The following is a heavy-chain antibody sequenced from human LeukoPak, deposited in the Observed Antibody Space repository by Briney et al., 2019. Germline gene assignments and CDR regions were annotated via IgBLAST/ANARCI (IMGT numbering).Heavy chain of an antibody. CDR3: ARDVLSGGLDVFDI. V-gene: IGHV1-18*01. D-gene: IGHD3-10*01. J-gene: IGHJ3*02. CDR1: GYTFTNYG. CDR2: ISGHSGNT. Sequence: ASVKVSCKTSGYTFTNYGISWVRQAPGQGLEWMGWISGHSGNTKYAQRLQGRVIMTTDTSTSTAYMVLRSLKSDDTAVYYCARDVLSGGLDVFDIWGQGTMVTVSS.